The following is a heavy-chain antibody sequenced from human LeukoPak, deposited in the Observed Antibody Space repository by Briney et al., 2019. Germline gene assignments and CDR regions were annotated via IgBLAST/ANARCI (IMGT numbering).Heavy chain of an antibody. Sequence: GGSLRLSCAASGFTFSTYGMHWVRQAPGKGLEWVAFIRYDGSNTHYADSVKGRFTISRDNSKNTLYLQMNSLRAEDTAMYYCGKVVRYYYDSSGSALDYWGQGTPVTVSS. CDR1: GFTFSTYG. J-gene: IGHJ4*02. V-gene: IGHV3-30*02. CDR3: GKVVRYYYDSSGSALDY. CDR2: IRYDGSNT. D-gene: IGHD3-22*01.